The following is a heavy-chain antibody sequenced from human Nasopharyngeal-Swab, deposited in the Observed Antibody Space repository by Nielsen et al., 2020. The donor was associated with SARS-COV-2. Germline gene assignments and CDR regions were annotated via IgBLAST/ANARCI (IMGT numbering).Heavy chain of an antibody. Sequence: ASVKVSCKASGYTFTSYGISWVRQAPGQGLEWMGWISAYNGNTNYAQKLQGRVTMTTDTSTSTAYMELRSLRPDDTAVYYCARDRDIAVARAPFDYWGQGTLVTVSS. V-gene: IGHV1-18*01. CDR3: ARDRDIAVARAPFDY. D-gene: IGHD6-19*01. J-gene: IGHJ4*02. CDR1: GYTFTSYG. CDR2: ISAYNGNT.